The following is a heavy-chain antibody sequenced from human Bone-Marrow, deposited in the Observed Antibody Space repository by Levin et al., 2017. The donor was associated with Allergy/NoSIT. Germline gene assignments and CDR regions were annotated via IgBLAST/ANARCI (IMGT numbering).Heavy chain of an antibody. D-gene: IGHD3-22*01. CDR1: GFSLSTSGVG. CDR2: IYWDDDK. CDR3: AHHPYDGSGDVLDY. Sequence: SGPTLVKPTQTLTLTCTFSGFSLSTSGVGVGWIRQPPGKALEWLALIYWDDDKRYSPSLKNRLTITKDTSKNRVVLTMTNVDPVDTGTYYCAHHPYDGSGDVLDYWGQGTLVTVSS. J-gene: IGHJ4*02. V-gene: IGHV2-5*02.